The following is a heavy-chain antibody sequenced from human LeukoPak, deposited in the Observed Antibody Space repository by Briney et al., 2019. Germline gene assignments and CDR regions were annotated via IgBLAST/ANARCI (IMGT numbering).Heavy chain of an antibody. V-gene: IGHV4-38-2*02. Sequence: SETLSLTCTVSGYSITNNYYWDWIRQPPGKGLEWIASIYHSGRTYYNPALKSRVTISVDTSKNQFSLKLSSVTAADTAVYYCARDTRSSSWYGGIDYWGQGTLVTVSS. D-gene: IGHD6-13*01. CDR2: IYHSGRT. CDR3: ARDTRSSSWYGGIDY. CDR1: GYSITNNYY. J-gene: IGHJ4*02.